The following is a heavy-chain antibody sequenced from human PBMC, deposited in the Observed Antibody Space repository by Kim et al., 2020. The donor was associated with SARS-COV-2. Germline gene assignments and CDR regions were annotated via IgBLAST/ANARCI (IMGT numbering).Heavy chain of an antibody. Sequence: YIYYADSVKGRFTVSRDNAKTSLYLQMNSLTDEDTAVYYCASRIAVAGPVGWGQGTQVTVSS. CDR3: ASRIAVAGPVG. D-gene: IGHD6-19*01. J-gene: IGHJ4*02. CDR2: YI. V-gene: IGHV3-21*01.